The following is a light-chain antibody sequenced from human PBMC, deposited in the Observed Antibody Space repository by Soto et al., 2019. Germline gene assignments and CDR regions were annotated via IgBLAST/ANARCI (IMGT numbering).Light chain of an antibody. CDR3: LQTYSTPGT. Sequence: DIQMTQSPSSLSPSVGDRVTITCRASRAIRRYLSWYQQKTETAPKFLIYSASGLHSGVPSMFSGSGAGTDFTLTISSRQPEDVATYYCLQTYSTPGTFGQGTNVEI. CDR1: RAIRRY. V-gene: IGKV1-39*01. CDR2: SAS. J-gene: IGKJ1*01.